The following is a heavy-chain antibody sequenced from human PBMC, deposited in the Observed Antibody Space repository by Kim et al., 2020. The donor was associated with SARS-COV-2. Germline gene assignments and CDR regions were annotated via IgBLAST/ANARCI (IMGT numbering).Heavy chain of an antibody. J-gene: IGHJ6*02. CDR1: GGTFSSYA. V-gene: IGHV1-69*13. Sequence: SVKVSCKASGGTFSSYAISWVRQAPGQGLEWMGGIIPIFGTANYAQKFQGRVTITADESTSTAYMELSSLRSEDTAVYYCARGVRGNYDILTGYYNDYYYYGMDVWGQGTTVTVSS. D-gene: IGHD3-9*01. CDR3: ARGVRGNYDILTGYYNDYYYYGMDV. CDR2: IIPIFGTA.